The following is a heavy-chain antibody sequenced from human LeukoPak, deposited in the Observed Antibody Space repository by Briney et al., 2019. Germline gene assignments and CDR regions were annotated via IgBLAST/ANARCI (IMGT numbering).Heavy chain of an antibody. J-gene: IGHJ4*02. CDR1: GGSFSGYY. Sequence: PSETLSLTCAVYGGSFSGYYWSWIRQPPGKGLEWIGEINHSGSTNYNPSLKSRVTISVDTSKNQFSLKLSSVTAADTAVYYCARGAAEQWLVLHEDYWGQGTLVTVSS. V-gene: IGHV4-34*01. CDR2: INHSGST. CDR3: ARGAAEQWLVLHEDY. D-gene: IGHD6-19*01.